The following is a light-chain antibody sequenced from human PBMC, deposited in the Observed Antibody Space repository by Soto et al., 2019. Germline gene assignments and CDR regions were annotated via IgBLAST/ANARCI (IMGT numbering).Light chain of an antibody. V-gene: IGKV3-20*01. CDR2: GAS. CDR1: QSIGSSY. J-gene: IGKJ2*01. Sequence: EIVLTQSPGTLSLSPGERATLSCRASQSIGSSYLAWYQQKPGQAPRLLIYGASSRATGIPDRFSGSRSGTDFTLTISRLEPEDFAVYSCQQYGSSPYTFGQGTKVDIK. CDR3: QQYGSSPYT.